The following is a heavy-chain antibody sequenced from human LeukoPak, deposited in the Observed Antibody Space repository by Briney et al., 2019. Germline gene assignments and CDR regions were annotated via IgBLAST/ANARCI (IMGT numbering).Heavy chain of an antibody. CDR1: GYIFISFG. Sequence: ASVKVSCKASGYIFISFGISWVRQAPGQGLEWMGWISGYNGYTNHAQKFQGRVTMTTDTSTSTAYMELRSLRSDDTAVYYCARDSPYSSNSLGFDRWGQGTLVTVSS. D-gene: IGHD6-13*01. V-gene: IGHV1-18*01. J-gene: IGHJ5*02. CDR2: ISGYNGYT. CDR3: ARDSPYSSNSLGFDR.